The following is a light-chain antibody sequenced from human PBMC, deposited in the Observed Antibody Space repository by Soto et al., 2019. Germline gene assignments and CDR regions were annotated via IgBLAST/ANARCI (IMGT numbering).Light chain of an antibody. V-gene: IGKV4-1*01. CDR3: QQYYSTPGT. Sequence: DVVMSQSPDSLAASLGERATINCKSSQSVLYSSKNKNYLAWYQQKPGQPPKLLIYWASTRESGVPDRFSGSGSGTDFTLTISSLQAEDVAVYYCQQYYSTPGTFGQGTKLEIK. CDR2: WAS. CDR1: QSVLYSSKNKNY. J-gene: IGKJ2*02.